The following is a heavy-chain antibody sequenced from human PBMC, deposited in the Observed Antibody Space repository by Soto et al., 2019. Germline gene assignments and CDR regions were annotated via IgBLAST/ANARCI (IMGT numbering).Heavy chain of an antibody. D-gene: IGHD3-3*01. V-gene: IGHV4-34*01. CDR2: INHSGST. Sequence: SETLSLTCAVYGGSFSGYYWSWIRQPPGKGLEWIGEINHSGSTNYNPSLKSRVTISVDTSKNQFSLKLSSVTAADTAVYYCARGRIDDFWSGYYRGFDYWGQGTLVTVSS. CDR1: GGSFSGYY. CDR3: ARGRIDDFWSGYYRGFDY. J-gene: IGHJ4*02.